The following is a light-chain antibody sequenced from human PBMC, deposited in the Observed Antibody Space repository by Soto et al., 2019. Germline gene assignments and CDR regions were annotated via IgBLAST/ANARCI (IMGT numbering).Light chain of an antibody. CDR1: RSDIGSYNY. CDR2: GVS. J-gene: IGLJ1*01. V-gene: IGLV2-14*01. Sequence: QSALTQPASVSGSPGQSITISCSGTRSDIGSYNYVAWYQQFPGKTPKILIYGVSNRPSGVSSRFSGSKSGNTASLTISGLQAEDEADYFCKSYAGSNTYVFGSGTKLTVL. CDR3: KSYAGSNTYV.